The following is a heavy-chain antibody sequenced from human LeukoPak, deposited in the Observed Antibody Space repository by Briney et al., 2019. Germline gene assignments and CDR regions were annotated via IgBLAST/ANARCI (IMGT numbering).Heavy chain of an antibody. J-gene: IGHJ1*01. CDR2: IIPIFGTA. V-gene: IGHV1-69*05. CDR1: GGTFSSYA. Sequence: GASVKVSCKASGGTFSSYAISWVRQAPGQGLEWMGGIIPIFGTANYAQKFQGRVTITTDESTSTAYMELSSLSSEDTAVYYCARESYDSSGYWYFQHWGQGTLVTVSS. D-gene: IGHD3-22*01. CDR3: ARESYDSSGYWYFQH.